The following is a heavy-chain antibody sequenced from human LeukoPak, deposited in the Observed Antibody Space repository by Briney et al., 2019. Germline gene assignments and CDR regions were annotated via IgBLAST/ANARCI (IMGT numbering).Heavy chain of an antibody. CDR1: GFTFSSYG. Sequence: GGSPRLSCAASGFTFSSYGMHWVRQAPGKGLEWVAVIWYDGSNKYYADSVKGRFTISRDNSKNTLYLQMNSLRAEDTAVYYCARGSRYFDWFDYWGRGTLVTVSS. D-gene: IGHD3-9*01. CDR2: IWYDGSNK. V-gene: IGHV3-33*01. CDR3: ARGSRYFDWFDY. J-gene: IGHJ4*02.